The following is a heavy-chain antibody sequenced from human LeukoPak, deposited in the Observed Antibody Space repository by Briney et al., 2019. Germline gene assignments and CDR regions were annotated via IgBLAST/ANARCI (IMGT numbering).Heavy chain of an antibody. Sequence: GGSLRLSCAASGFTVSSNYMSWVRQAPGKGLEWVSVIYSGGSTYYADSVKGRFTISRDTSNNTLYLQMNSLRAEDTAVYYCAKAQNVVVAGTDYWGQGTLVTVSS. V-gene: IGHV3-53*01. CDR1: GFTVSSNY. J-gene: IGHJ4*02. D-gene: IGHD6-19*01. CDR3: AKAQNVVVAGTDY. CDR2: IYSGGST.